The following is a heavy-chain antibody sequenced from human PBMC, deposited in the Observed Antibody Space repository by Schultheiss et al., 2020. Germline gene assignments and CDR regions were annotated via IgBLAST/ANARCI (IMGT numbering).Heavy chain of an antibody. J-gene: IGHJ3*02. Sequence: GGSLRLSCAASGFTFSSYWMSWVRQAPGKGLEWVANIKQDGSEKYYVDSVKGRFTISRDNAKNSLYLQMNSLRAEDTAVYYCARAAPIVVVPAAIGSGAFDIWGQGTMVTGSS. CDR2: IKQDGSEK. CDR3: ARAAPIVVVPAAIGSGAFDI. V-gene: IGHV3-7*03. D-gene: IGHD2-2*01. CDR1: GFTFSSYW.